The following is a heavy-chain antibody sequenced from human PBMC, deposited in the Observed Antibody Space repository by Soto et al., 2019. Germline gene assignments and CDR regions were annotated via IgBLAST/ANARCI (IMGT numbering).Heavy chain of an antibody. J-gene: IGHJ4*02. Sequence: EVKLVESGGGLVKPGGSLRLSCAASGFSVSNNYMSWVRQAPGKGLECVSLIYSGGDTYYVDSVKGRFSISRDSSKNTLYLQMNSLRAEDSAVYYCARNIPVTTLGYWGQGTVVTVAS. D-gene: IGHD4-17*01. CDR2: IYSGGDT. V-gene: IGHV3-66*01. CDR1: GFSVSNNY. CDR3: ARNIPVTTLGY.